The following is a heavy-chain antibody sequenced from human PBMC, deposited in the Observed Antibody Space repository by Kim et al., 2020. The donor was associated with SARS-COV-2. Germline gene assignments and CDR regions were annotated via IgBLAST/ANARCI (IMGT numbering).Heavy chain of an antibody. D-gene: IGHD3-10*01. CDR1: GFTFSSYS. CDR3: AKARPSDDGSFDY. J-gene: IGHJ4*02. CDR2: IDSTGTYI. Sequence: GGSLRLSCEASGFTFSSYSMNWVRQAPGKGLEWVSSIDSTGTYINYGDSVKGRFTISRDNAKDSVFLQMNSLRAEDTAVYFCAKARPSDDGSFDYWGQGTLVTVSS. V-gene: IGHV3-21*01.